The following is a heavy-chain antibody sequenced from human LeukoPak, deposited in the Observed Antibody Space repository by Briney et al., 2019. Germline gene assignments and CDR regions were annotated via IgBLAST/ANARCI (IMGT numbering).Heavy chain of an antibody. CDR1: GFTVSSNY. CDR3: ARDSPLTAGPFDP. V-gene: IGHV3-33*08. Sequence: GGSLRLSCAASGFTVSSNYLTWVRQAPGKGLEWVAFIWCDGSNEYYADSVKGRFTIFRDNSKNTLYLQMNSLRGDDTAVYYCARDSPLTAGPFDPWGQGTLVTVSS. J-gene: IGHJ5*02. D-gene: IGHD7-27*01. CDR2: IWCDGSNE.